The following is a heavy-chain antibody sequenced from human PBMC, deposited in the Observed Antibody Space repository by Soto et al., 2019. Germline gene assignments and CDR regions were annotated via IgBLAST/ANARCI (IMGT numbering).Heavy chain of an antibody. J-gene: IGHJ6*02. V-gene: IGHV4-59*01. CDR1: GGSISSYY. D-gene: IGHD3-9*01. CDR2: IYYSGST. Sequence: QVQLQESGPGLVKPSETLSLTCTVSGGSISSYYWSWIRQPPGKGLEWIGYIYYSGSTNYNPSLKSRVTTPADTSKNQFSPKLSSVTAADTAVYYCAREMTGPHYYSGMDVWGQGTTVTVSS. CDR3: AREMTGPHYYSGMDV.